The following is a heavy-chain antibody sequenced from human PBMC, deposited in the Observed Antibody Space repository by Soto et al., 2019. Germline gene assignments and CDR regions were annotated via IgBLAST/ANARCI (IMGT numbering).Heavy chain of an antibody. CDR1: GFSLSTSGMR. D-gene: IGHD3-22*01. CDR3: ARTYYYDSSGYSILYYFDH. J-gene: IGHJ4*02. CDR2: IDWDDDK. Sequence: SGPTLVNPTQTLTLTCTFSGFSLSTSGMRVSWIRQPPGKALEWLARIDWDDDKFYSTSLKTRLTISKDTSKNQVVLTMTNMDPVDTTTYYCARTYYYDSSGYSILYYFDHWGQGTLVTVSS. V-gene: IGHV2-70*04.